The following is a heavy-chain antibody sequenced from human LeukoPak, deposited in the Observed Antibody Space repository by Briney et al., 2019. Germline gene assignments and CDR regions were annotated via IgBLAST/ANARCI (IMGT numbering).Heavy chain of an antibody. CDR1: GGSSSGYY. Sequence: SETLSLTCAVYGGSSSGYYWSWIRQPPGKGLEWIGEINHSGSTNYNPSLKSRVTISVDTSKNQFSLKLSSVTAADTAVYYCARAPMVRGVINFDLWGRGTLVTVSS. V-gene: IGHV4-34*01. J-gene: IGHJ2*01. CDR2: INHSGST. D-gene: IGHD3-10*01. CDR3: ARAPMVRGVINFDL.